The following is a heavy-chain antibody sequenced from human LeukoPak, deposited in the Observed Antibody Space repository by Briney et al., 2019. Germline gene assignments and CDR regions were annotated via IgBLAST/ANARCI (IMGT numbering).Heavy chain of an antibody. CDR3: ARDPDY. CDR2: IYSSGST. CDR1: GGSISSYY. V-gene: IGHV4-59*01. J-gene: IGHJ4*02. Sequence: SETLSLTCTVSGGSISSYYWSWIRQPPGKGLEWIGYIYSSGSTNYNPSLKSRVTISVDTSKNQFSPKLTSVTAADTAVYYCARDPDYWGQGTLVTVSS.